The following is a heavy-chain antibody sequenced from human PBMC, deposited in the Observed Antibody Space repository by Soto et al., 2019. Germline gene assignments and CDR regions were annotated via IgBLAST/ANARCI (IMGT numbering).Heavy chain of an antibody. CDR3: ARDKKLLGHYYYYYGMDV. J-gene: IGHJ6*02. D-gene: IGHD3-10*01. CDR1: GFTFSSYG. Sequence: GGSLRLSCAASGFTFSSYGMHWVRQAPGKGLEWVAVIWYDGSNKYYADSVKGRFTISRDNSKNTLYLQMNSLRAEDTAVYYCARDKKLLGHYYYYYGMDVWGQGTTVTVSS. CDR2: IWYDGSNK. V-gene: IGHV3-33*01.